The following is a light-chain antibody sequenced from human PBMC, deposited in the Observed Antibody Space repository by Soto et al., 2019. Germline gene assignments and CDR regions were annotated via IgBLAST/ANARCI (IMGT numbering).Light chain of an antibody. CDR3: QHYNIYSRT. Sequence: DIQMTQSPSTLSASVGDRVTITCRASQSISSWLAWYQQKPGKAPKLLIYKASSLESGVPSRFSGSGSGTDFTLTISSLQPDDFAPYSCQHYNIYSRTLAQGPKV. CDR1: QSISSW. CDR2: KAS. V-gene: IGKV1-5*03. J-gene: IGKJ1*01.